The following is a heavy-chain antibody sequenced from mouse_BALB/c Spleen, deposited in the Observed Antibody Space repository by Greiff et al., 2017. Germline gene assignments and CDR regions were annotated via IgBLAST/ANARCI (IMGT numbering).Heavy chain of an antibody. D-gene: IGHD3-1*01. CDR2: ISYDGSN. CDR1: GYSITSGYY. CDR3: ARDRGPH. V-gene: IGHV3-6*02. J-gene: IGHJ4*01. Sequence: EVKLMESGPGLVKPSQSLSLTCSVTGYSITSGYYWNWIRQFPGNKLEWMGYISYDGSNNYNPSLKNRISITRDTSKNQFFLKLNSVTTEDTATYYCARDRGPHWGQGTSVTVSS.